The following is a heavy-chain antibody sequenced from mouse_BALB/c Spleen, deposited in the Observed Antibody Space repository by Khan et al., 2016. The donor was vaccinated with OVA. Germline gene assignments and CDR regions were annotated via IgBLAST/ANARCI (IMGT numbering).Heavy chain of an antibody. J-gene: IGHJ2*01. V-gene: IGHV3-2*02. D-gene: IGHD1-2*01. Sequence: EVQLQESGPGLVKPSQSLSLTCTVTGYSITSGYGWNWIRQFPGNKLEWMGYISYNGSTNYNPSLKSRISITRDTSKNQFCLQLNSVTTEDTATYYRARTARIKYWGQGTTLTVSS. CDR2: ISYNGST. CDR1: GYSITSGYG. CDR3: ARTARIKY.